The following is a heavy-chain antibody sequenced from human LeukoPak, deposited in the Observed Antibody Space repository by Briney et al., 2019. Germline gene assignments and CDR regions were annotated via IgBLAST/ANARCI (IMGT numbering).Heavy chain of an antibody. CDR1: GYTFTGYY. CDR3: ATCLPPDGKVGATVDWFDP. CDR2: INPNSGGT. V-gene: IGHV1-2*04. D-gene: IGHD1-26*01. Sequence: ASVKVSCKASGYTFTGYYMHWVRQAPGQGLEWMGWINPNSGGTNYAQKFQGWVTMTRDTSISTAYMELSRLSSEDTAVYYCATCLPPDGKVGATVDWFDPWGQGTLVTVSS. J-gene: IGHJ5*02.